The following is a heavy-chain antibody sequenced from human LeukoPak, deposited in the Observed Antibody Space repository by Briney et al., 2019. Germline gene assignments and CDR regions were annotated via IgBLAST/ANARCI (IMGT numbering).Heavy chain of an antibody. D-gene: IGHD6-13*01. CDR3: ASSPAYSSSWYAIDN. V-gene: IGHV3-13*01. CDR1: GFTLSNCD. Sequence: GRSLRLSCAASGFTLSNCDMRWVRHEARKWLGWVSVIVTDGDTYYPGSVEGRFAISRENAKNSLYLHMNSLSAGDTAVYYCASSPAYSSSWYAIDNWGQGTLVTVSS. J-gene: IGHJ4*02. CDR2: IVTDGDT.